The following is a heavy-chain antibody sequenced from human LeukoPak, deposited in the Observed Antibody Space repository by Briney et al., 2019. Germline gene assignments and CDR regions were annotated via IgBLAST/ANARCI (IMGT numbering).Heavy chain of an antibody. D-gene: IGHD3-10*01. V-gene: IGHV1-69*13. J-gene: IGHJ3*02. CDR2: IIPIFGTA. Sequence: ASVKVSCKASGGTFSSYAISWVRQAPGQGLEWMGGIIPIFGTANYAQKFQGRVTITADESTSTAYMELSSLRSEDTAVYYCARDVDYYYGSGSYSAFDIWGQGTMVTVSS. CDR1: GGTFSSYA. CDR3: ARDVDYYYGSGSYSAFDI.